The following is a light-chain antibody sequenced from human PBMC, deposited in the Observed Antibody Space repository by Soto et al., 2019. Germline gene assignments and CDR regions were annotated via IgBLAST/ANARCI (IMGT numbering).Light chain of an antibody. CDR3: HQRTNGIT. CDR1: QTLTSS. CDR2: DTS. V-gene: IGKV3-11*01. J-gene: IGKJ5*01. Sequence: EIVLTQSPASLSLSPGERATLSCRASQTLTSSLAWYQQKPGQPPRLLIHDTSNRAIGIPARFSGSGSGTDFTLTIGSLEPEDFAVYYCHQRTNGITFVQGTRLEIK.